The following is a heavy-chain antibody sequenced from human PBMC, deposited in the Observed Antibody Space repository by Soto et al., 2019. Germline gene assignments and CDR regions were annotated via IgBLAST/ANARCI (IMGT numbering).Heavy chain of an antibody. CDR3: AKRTSGWYFDY. CDR1: GFTFSNYA. V-gene: IGHV3-23*01. Sequence: EVQLLESGGNLVQPGGSLRLSCAASGFTFSNYAMSWVRQAPGKGLEWVSVISGSGDSTYYADSVKGRFTISRDNSKNTLYLQMNSRSAEDTAVYYCAKRTSGWYFDYWGQGTLVTVSS. D-gene: IGHD6-19*01. CDR2: ISGSGDST. J-gene: IGHJ4*02.